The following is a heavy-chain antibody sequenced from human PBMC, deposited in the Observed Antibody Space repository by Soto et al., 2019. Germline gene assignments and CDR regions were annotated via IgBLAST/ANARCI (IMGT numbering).Heavy chain of an antibody. D-gene: IGHD6-6*01. J-gene: IGHJ4*02. CDR3: ARRIATLVFFDY. Sequence: QVQLVESGGGLVKPGGSLRLSCAASGFSFSDYYMTWIRQAPGKGLEWVSYISTGGSTIYYADSVKGRFTISRDNAKNSLYLQMNSLRAEDTAVYYCARRIATLVFFDYWGQGTLVTVSS. CDR2: ISTGGSTI. V-gene: IGHV3-11*01. CDR1: GFSFSDYY.